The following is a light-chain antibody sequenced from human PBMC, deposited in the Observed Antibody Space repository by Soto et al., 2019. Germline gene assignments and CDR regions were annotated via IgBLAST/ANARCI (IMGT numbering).Light chain of an antibody. Sequence: QSVLTQPRSASGSPGQSITISCTGTSSDVGGYNYVSWYRQHPGKAPKLMIYDVSKRPSGVPDRFSGSKSGNTASLTISGLQAEDEADYYCCSYAGSYTHYVFGTGTKLNVL. V-gene: IGLV2-11*01. CDR1: SSDVGGYNY. CDR3: CSYAGSYTHYV. J-gene: IGLJ1*01. CDR2: DVS.